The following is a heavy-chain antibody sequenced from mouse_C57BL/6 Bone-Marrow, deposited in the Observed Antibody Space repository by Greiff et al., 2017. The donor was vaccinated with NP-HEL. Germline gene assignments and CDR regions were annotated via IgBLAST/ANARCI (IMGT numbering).Heavy chain of an antibody. CDR2: ISSGSSTI. V-gene: IGHV5-17*01. Sequence: EVKLVESGGGLVKPGGSLKLSCAASGFTFSDYGMHWVRQAPEKGLEWVAYISSGSSTIYYADTVKGRFTISRDNAKNTLFLQMTSLRSEDKAMYYCARSYYYGSYFDYWGQGTTLTVSS. CDR3: ARSYYYGSYFDY. CDR1: GFTFSDYG. D-gene: IGHD1-1*01. J-gene: IGHJ2*01.